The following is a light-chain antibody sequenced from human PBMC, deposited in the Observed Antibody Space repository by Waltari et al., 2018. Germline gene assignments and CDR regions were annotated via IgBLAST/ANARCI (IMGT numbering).Light chain of an antibody. CDR3: CSFTSRSTWV. CDR1: SSDGRGYTY. CDR2: DVS. V-gene: IGLV2-14*01. Sequence: QSALTQPASVSGSPGQSITIPCTRTSSDGRGYTYVSWYQQHPGKAPKLLIFDVSNRPSGVSNRFSGSKSGNTASLTISGLQAEDESDYYCCSFTSRSTWVFGGGTKLTVL. J-gene: IGLJ3*02.